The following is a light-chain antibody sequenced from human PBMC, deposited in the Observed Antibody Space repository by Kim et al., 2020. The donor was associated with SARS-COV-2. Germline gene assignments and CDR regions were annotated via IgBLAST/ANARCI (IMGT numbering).Light chain of an antibody. CDR1: SLRNYY. Sequence: SSELTQDPPVSVALGQTVRITCQGYSLRNYYASWYQQKPGQAPILVMYGKNNRPSGIPDRFSGSSSGNTGSLTITGARTGDEADYYCMSRDSSGDHLVFGGGTKLTVL. CDR2: GKN. CDR3: MSRDSSGDHLV. J-gene: IGLJ3*02. V-gene: IGLV3-19*01.